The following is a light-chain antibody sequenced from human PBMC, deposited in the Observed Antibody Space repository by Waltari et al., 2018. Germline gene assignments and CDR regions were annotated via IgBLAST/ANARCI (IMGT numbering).Light chain of an antibody. CDR2: DVS. CDR1: RIAVGPSNS. J-gene: IGLJ2*01. V-gene: IGLV2-14*03. Sequence: QSALTQPASVSGSPGQSIPLPCPGTRIAVGPSNSVSWYPQHPGKAPKLIIFDVSNRPSGGSNRFSGSKSGNTASLTISGLQAEDEAGYYCSSYISSSTLELFGGGTSLTVL. CDR3: SSYISSSTLEL.